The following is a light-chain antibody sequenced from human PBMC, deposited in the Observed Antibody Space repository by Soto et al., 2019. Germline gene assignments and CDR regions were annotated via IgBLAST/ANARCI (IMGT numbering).Light chain of an antibody. CDR1: QTITNY. J-gene: IGKJ1*01. Sequence: DIPMTQSPSSLSASVGDRVTITCRASQTITNYLNWYQQKPGKAPKLLIYAASTLLSGVPSRFTGGGSGTDFTLTIDSLRPEDFATYFCQQSYSSPWTFGQGTKVEI. CDR3: QQSYSSPWT. CDR2: AAS. V-gene: IGKV1-39*01.